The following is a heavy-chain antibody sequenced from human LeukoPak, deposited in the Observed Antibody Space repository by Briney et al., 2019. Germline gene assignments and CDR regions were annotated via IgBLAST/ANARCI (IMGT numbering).Heavy chain of an antibody. CDR1: GGSISSGGYS. CDR2: MYYSGST. Sequence: SETLSLTCAVSGGSISSGGYSWSWIRQPPGKGLEWIGSMYYSGSTYYNPSLKSRVTISVDTSKNQFSLQLSSVTAADTAVYYCARVGYSSGCFSYYFDYWGQGTLVTVSS. CDR3: ARVGYSSGCFSYYFDY. D-gene: IGHD6-19*01. V-gene: IGHV4-30-4*07. J-gene: IGHJ4*02.